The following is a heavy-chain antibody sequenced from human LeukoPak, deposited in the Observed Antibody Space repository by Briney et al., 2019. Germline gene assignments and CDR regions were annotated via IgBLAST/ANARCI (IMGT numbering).Heavy chain of an antibody. Sequence: GGSLRLSCAASGFTFSDYYMSWIRQAPGKGLEWVSYISSSNSYTNYADSVRGRFYADSVKGRFTISRDNAKNSVYLQMNSLRAEDTAVYYCASLTYYFDSSGYYPGYFQHWGQGTLVTVSS. D-gene: IGHD3-22*01. V-gene: IGHV3-11*03. CDR3: ASLTYYFDSSGYYPGYFQH. CDR1: GFTFSDYY. CDR2: ISSSNSYT. J-gene: IGHJ1*01.